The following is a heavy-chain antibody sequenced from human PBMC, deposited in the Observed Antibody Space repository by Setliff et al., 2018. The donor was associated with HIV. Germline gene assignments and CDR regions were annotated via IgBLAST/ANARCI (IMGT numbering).Heavy chain of an antibody. CDR3: ATPGVGAGAFDI. CDR1: GYSFTFYG. Sequence: VKVSCKASGYSFTFYGLHWVRQAPGQGLEWMGWVSVYNGNSKYAENFQDRLTLTTDASTGTGFMELRGLRSDDTAVYYCATPGVGAGAFDIWGRGTMVTVSS. CDR2: VSVYNGNS. V-gene: IGHV1-18*04. J-gene: IGHJ3*02. D-gene: IGHD3-10*01.